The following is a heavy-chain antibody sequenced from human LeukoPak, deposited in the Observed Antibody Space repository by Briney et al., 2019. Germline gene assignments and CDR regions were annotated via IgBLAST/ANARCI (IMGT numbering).Heavy chain of an antibody. Sequence: SVKVSCKASGGSLSSYVITWVRQAPGQGLEWMGWINPNSGSTNYAQKFQGRVTITTDESTSTAYMELSSLRSEDTAVYYCAREREYYDFWSGYGVWYYWGQGTLVTVSS. CDR3: AREREYYDFWSGYGVWYY. V-gene: IGHV1-69*05. CDR2: INPNSGST. J-gene: IGHJ4*02. CDR1: GGSLSSYV. D-gene: IGHD3-3*01.